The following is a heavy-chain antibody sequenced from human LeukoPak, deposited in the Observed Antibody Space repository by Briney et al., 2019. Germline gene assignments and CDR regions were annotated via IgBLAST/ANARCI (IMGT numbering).Heavy chain of an antibody. V-gene: IGHV3-48*04. CDR2: ISSSSSTI. CDR1: GFTFSSYS. CDR3: ARDPRMDV. J-gene: IGHJ6*02. Sequence: GGSLRLSCAASGFTFSSYSMNWARQAPGKGLEWVSYISSSSSTIYYADSVKGRFTISRDNAKNSLYLQMNSLRAEDTAVYYCARDPRMDVWGQGTTVTVSS.